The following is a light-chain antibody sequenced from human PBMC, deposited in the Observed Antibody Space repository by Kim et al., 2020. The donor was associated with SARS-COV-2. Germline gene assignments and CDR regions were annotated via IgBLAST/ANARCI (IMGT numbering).Light chain of an antibody. Sequence: SRGERAPPSCRASRRVSSSYLAWYQQKPGQAPRLRIYGASSRATGIPDRFSGSGSGTDFTLTISRLEPEDFAVYYCQQYGSSPQTFGGGTKVDIK. CDR3: QQYGSSPQT. J-gene: IGKJ4*01. CDR2: GAS. V-gene: IGKV3-20*01. CDR1: RRVSSSY.